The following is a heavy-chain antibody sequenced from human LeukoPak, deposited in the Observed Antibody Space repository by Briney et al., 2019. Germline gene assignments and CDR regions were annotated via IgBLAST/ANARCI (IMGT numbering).Heavy chain of an antibody. D-gene: IGHD3-9*01. J-gene: IGHJ6*02. CDR1: GFTFSSYS. V-gene: IGHV3-21*01. Sequence: PGGSLGLSCAASGFTFSSYSMTWVRQAPGKGLEWVSSISSSSSYIYYADSVKGRFTISRDNAKNSLYLQMNSLRAEDTAVYYCASDDILTGSNAVDVWGQGTTVTVSS. CDR2: ISSSSSYI. CDR3: ASDDILTGSNAVDV.